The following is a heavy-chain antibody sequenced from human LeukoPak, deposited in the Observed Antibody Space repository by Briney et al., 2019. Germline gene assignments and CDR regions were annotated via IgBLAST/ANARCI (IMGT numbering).Heavy chain of an antibody. CDR1: GFTVSSNY. J-gene: IGHJ4*02. V-gene: IGHV3-53*01. Sequence: GGSLRLSCAASGFTVSSNYMSWVRQAPGKGLEWVSVIYSGGSTYYADSVKGRFTISRDNSKSTLYLQMNSLRAEDTAVYYCVRMGSSGPIDYWGQGTLVTVSS. CDR2: IYSGGST. D-gene: IGHD6-19*01. CDR3: VRMGSSGPIDY.